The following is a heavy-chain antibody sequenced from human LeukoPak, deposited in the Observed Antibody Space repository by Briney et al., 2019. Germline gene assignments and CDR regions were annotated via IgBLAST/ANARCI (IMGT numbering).Heavy chain of an antibody. J-gene: IGHJ5*02. CDR1: GGSISSYY. D-gene: IGHD2/OR15-2a*01. Sequence: SETLSLTCTVSGGSISSYYWSWIRHPPGKGLERIGYIYYSGSTNYNPSLKSRVTISVDTSKNQFSLKLSSVTAADTAVYYCASFLGFNWFDPWGQGTLVTVSS. CDR3: ASFLGFNWFDP. V-gene: IGHV4-59*01. CDR2: IYYSGST.